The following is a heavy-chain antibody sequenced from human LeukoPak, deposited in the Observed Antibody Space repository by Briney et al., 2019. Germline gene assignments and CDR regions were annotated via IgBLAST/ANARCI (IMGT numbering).Heavy chain of an antibody. CDR1: GFTFSNFH. V-gene: IGHV3-15*01. CDR2: IKSISDGGGAT. Sequence: PGGSLRLSCAASGFTFSNFHMNWVRQAPGKGLEWVGRIKSISDGGGATDYAAPVKGIFTISRDDSKSTLYLQMNSLKLEDTAVYFCATGPRGGSYFDYWGQGALVTVSS. CDR3: ATGPRGGSYFDY. D-gene: IGHD3-10*01. J-gene: IGHJ4*02.